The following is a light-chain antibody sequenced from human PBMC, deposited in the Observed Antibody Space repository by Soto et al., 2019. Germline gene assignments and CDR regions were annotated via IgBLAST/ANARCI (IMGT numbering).Light chain of an antibody. CDR1: QTVGTNF. Sequence: EIVLTQSPGTLSLSPGETATLSCRASQTVGTNFLAWYQQKPGQAPGLLMFGTSNRATDIPDRFGGSGSGTDFTLTISRLEPEDVAVYYCQHYSRTLPWTFGQGTKVEIK. CDR2: GTS. V-gene: IGKV3-20*01. CDR3: QHYSRTLPWT. J-gene: IGKJ1*01.